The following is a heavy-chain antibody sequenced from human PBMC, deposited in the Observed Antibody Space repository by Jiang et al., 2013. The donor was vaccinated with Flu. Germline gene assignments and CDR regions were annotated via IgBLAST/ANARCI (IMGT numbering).Heavy chain of an antibody. D-gene: IGHD6-13*01. V-gene: IGHV1-3*01. Sequence: GAEVKKPGASVKVSCKASGYTFTSYAMHWVRQAPGQRLEWMGWINAGNGNTKYSQKFQGRVTITRDTSASTAYMELSSLRSEDTAVYYCARDLLYSSSWYLGEIDYWGQGTLVTVSS. CDR3: ARDLLYSSSWYLGEIDY. CDR1: GYTFTSYA. J-gene: IGHJ4*02. CDR2: INAGNGNT.